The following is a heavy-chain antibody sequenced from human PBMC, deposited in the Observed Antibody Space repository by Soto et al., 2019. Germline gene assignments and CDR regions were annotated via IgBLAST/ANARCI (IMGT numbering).Heavy chain of an antibody. D-gene: IGHD5-12*01. Sequence: GGSLRLSCAASGFTFSSYAMSWVRQAPGKGLEWVSAISGSGGSTYYADSVKGRFTISRDNSKNTLYLQMNSLRAEDTAVYYCAKDTIKSYSGYDPNPLDVWGQGTTVTVSS. CDR3: AKDTIKSYSGYDPNPLDV. CDR2: ISGSGGST. CDR1: GFTFSSYA. J-gene: IGHJ6*02. V-gene: IGHV3-23*01.